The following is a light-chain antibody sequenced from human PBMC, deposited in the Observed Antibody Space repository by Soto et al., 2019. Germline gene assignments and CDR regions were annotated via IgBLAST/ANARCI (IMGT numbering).Light chain of an antibody. J-gene: IGKJ2*01. CDR2: GAS. CDR1: QSLSSSY. Sequence: EIVLTQSPGTLSLSPGERATLSCRASQSLSSSYLTWYQQKPGQAPRLLIYGASSRATGIPDRFSGSGSGTDSTLTISRLEPEDFAVYYWQQYGSSSYTFGQGTKLEIK. V-gene: IGKV3-20*01. CDR3: QQYGSSSYT.